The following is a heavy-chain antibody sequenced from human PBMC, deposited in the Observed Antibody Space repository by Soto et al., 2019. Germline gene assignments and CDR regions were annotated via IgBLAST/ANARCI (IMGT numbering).Heavy chain of an antibody. CDR1: GFTFSGFD. Sequence: GGSLRLSCEASGFTFSGFDMHWVRQPTGKGLEWVSSIGTAGDTYYAVSVKGRFTISRDNAKNSLSLQMSSLRAGDMAVYFCAKSQEIGTHFFDSWGQGTQVTVSS. V-gene: IGHV3-13*01. CDR3: AKSQEIGTHFFDS. D-gene: IGHD6-13*01. CDR2: IGTAGDT. J-gene: IGHJ4*02.